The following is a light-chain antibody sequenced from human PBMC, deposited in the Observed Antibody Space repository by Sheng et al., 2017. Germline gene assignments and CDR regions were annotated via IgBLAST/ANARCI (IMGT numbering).Light chain of an antibody. Sequence: DIQMTQSPSSLSASVGDRVTITCQASQDISNYLNWYQQKPGKAPKLLIYDASNLETGVPSRFSGSGSGTDFTFTISSLQPEDIATYYCQQYDNLFFGGRDQGGDQT. V-gene: IGKV1-33*01. J-gene: IGKJ4*01. CDR1: QDISNY. CDR2: DAS. CDR3: QQYDNLF.